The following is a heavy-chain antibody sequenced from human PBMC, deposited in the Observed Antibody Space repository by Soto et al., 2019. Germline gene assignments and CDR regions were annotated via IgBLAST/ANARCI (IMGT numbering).Heavy chain of an antibody. CDR1: GYTFTTYG. CDR2: ISTYNGNT. CDR3: ARGPTDYYDNSGNYFLDY. V-gene: IGHV1-18*01. J-gene: IGHJ4*02. Sequence: QVQLVQSGAEVKKPGASVKVSCKASGYTFTTYGMSWVRQAPGQGLDWMGWISTYNGNTKYAERLQGRVTMTTDTTTSTAYMELRSLRSDDTAVYYCARGPTDYYDNSGNYFLDYWGQGTQVTVSS. D-gene: IGHD3-22*01.